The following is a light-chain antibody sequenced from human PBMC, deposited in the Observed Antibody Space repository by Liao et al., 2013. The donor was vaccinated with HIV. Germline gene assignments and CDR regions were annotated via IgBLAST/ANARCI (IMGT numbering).Light chain of an antibody. CDR2: SES. V-gene: IGLV3-21*04. Sequence: SYELTQSPSVSVAPGTTARITCEGINIGSKDVHWYRQKPGQAPVMVMSSESDRPSGIPERFSASNSGNTATLSISRVEAGDEADFYCHVWDRGSDHPIFGGGTKLTVL. CDR1: NIGSKD. J-gene: IGLJ2*01. CDR3: HVWDRGSDHPI.